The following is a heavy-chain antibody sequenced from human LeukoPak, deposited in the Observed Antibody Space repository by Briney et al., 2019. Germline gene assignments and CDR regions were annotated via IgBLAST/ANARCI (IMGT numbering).Heavy chain of an antibody. J-gene: IGHJ6*03. Sequence: PGGSLRLSCAASGFTFSNYGMHWVRQAPGKGLEWVAVISYDGSNKYYADSVKGRFTISRDNSKNTLYLQMNSLRAEDTAVYYCAKDGYGSGLIHYYYYMDVWGKGTTVTISS. CDR2: ISYDGSNK. V-gene: IGHV3-30*18. D-gene: IGHD3-10*01. CDR1: GFTFSNYG. CDR3: AKDGYGSGLIHYYYYMDV.